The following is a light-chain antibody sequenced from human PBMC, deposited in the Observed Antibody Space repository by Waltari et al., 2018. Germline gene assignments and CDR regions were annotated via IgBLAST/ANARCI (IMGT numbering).Light chain of an antibody. CDR2: SAS. Sequence: DIQMTQSPSSLSASVGDRVSITCWASQNIKTFLNWYQQKPGKAPQLLIYSASGLETGVPSRFSGSGSGTEFTLTISSLHPEDFATYYCQQSYSTPETFGQGTKVEVK. CDR3: QQSYSTPET. J-gene: IGKJ1*01. V-gene: IGKV1-39*01. CDR1: QNIKTF.